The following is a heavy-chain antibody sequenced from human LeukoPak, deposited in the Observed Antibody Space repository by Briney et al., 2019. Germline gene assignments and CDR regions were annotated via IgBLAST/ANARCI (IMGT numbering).Heavy chain of an antibody. CDR2: IYHSGTT. D-gene: IGHD3-16*02. J-gene: IGHJ4*02. CDR1: GYSITSSSW. V-gene: IGHV4-28*01. CDR3: ATLGELSFARVGSFDY. Sequence: SETLSLTCAVSGYSITSSSWWGWIRQPPGKGLEWIGYIYHSGTTYYNPSLKSRVTISVDKSKNQFSLKLSSVTAADTAVYYCATLGELSFARVGSFDYWGQGTLVTVSS.